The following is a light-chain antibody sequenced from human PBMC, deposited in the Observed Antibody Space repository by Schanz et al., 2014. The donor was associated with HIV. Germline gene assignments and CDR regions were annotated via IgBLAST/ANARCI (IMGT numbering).Light chain of an antibody. J-gene: IGKJ4*01. V-gene: IGKV3-15*01. Sequence: ELLMTQSPATLSVSPGERATLSCRASQSVGSNLAWYQQKPGQAPRLLIFGASTRATNIPARFSGSGSGTEFTLTISSLQSEDFAVYYCQQYNNWPLLLTFGGGTKVEIK. CDR3: QQYNNWPLLLT. CDR1: QSVGSN. CDR2: GAS.